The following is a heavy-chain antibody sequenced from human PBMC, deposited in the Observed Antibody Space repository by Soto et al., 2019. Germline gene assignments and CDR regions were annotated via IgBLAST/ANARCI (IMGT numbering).Heavy chain of an antibody. CDR1: GGSSSSYY. CDR2: IYYSGST. D-gene: IGHD2-15*01. J-gene: IGHJ5*02. V-gene: IGHV4-59*01. CDR3: ARLYCSGGSCYTTNYNWFDP. Sequence: SSETLSLTCTVSGGSSSSYYWSWIRQPPGKGLEWIGYIYYSGSTNYNPSLKSRVTISVDTSKNQFSLKLSSVTAADTAVYYCARLYCSGGSCYTTNYNWFDPWGQGTLVTVSS.